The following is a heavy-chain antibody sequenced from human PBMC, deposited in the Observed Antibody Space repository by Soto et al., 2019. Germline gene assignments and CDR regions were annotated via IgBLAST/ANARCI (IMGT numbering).Heavy chain of an antibody. J-gene: IGHJ6*02. D-gene: IGHD1-26*01. CDR2: ISGSGGST. V-gene: IGHV3-23*01. CDR1: GFTFSNYA. CDR3: AKEAGATTYYYAMDV. Sequence: EVQVLESGGGLVQPGGSLRLSCAVSGFTFSNYAMSWVRQAPGKGLEWVSAISGSGGSTNYADSVKGRFTISRDNSKNTLSLQVNSLRAEDTAIYYCAKEAGATTYYYAMDVWGQGTTVTISS.